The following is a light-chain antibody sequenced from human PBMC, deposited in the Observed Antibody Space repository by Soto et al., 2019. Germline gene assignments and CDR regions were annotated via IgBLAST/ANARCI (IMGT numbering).Light chain of an antibody. J-gene: IGKJ4*01. CDR1: QSISSY. Sequence: DIQMTQSPSSLSASVGDRVTITCRASQSISSYLNWYQQKPGKAPKLLIYAASSLQSGVPSRFSGSGFGTDFTLTIISLQPEDFATYYCQQSYSTPLTFGGGTKGDIK. CDR3: QQSYSTPLT. CDR2: AAS. V-gene: IGKV1-39*01.